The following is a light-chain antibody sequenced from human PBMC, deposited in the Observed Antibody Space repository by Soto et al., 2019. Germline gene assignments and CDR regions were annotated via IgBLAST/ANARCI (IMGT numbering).Light chain of an antibody. CDR1: QGISSY. Sequence: IQLTQSPSSLSASVGDRVTMTFRASQGISSYLGWYQQKPGKAPNLLIYDASTLHSGVPSRFSGGGSGTDFTLTISSLQPEDFATYYCQQVNVYPSTFGGGTKVDI. V-gene: IGKV1-9*01. CDR2: DAS. J-gene: IGKJ4*01. CDR3: QQVNVYPST.